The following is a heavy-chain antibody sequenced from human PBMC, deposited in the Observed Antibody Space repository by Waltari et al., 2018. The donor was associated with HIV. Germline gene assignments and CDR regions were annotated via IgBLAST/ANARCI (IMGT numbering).Heavy chain of an antibody. Sequence: QVQLVESGGGVVQPGRSLRLSCAASGFTFSSYAMPWVRQAPGKGLEWFAVIWYDGSNTYYADSVKGRFTISRDNSKNTLYLQMSSLRAEDTAMYYCAKNPLSGEGYFDYWGQGTLVTVSS. CDR3: AKNPLSGEGYFDY. D-gene: IGHD2-15*01. CDR2: IWYDGSNT. CDR1: GFTFSSYA. V-gene: IGHV3-33*06. J-gene: IGHJ4*02.